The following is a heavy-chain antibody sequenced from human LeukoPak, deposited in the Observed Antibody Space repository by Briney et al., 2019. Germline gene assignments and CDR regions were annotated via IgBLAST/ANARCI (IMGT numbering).Heavy chain of an antibody. CDR1: GFTFSSYS. CDR2: ISSSSSTI. J-gene: IGHJ4*02. Sequence: GGSLRLSCAASGFTFSSYSMNWVRQAPGKGLEGVSYISSSSSTIYYADSVKGRFTISRDNAKNSLYLQMNSLRAEDTAVYYCASPSGSSSSGGDYWGQGTLVTVSS. CDR3: ASPSGSSSSGGDY. V-gene: IGHV3-48*01. D-gene: IGHD6-6*01.